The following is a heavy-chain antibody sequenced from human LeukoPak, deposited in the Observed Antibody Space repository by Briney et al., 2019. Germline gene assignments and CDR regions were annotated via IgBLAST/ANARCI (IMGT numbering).Heavy chain of an antibody. Sequence: SETLSLTCAVYGGSFSGYYWSWTRQPPGKGLEWIGEINHSGSTNYNPSLKSRVTISVDTSKNQFSLKLSSVTAADTAVYYCARGGITIFGVVIRPEFDYWGQGTLVTVSS. CDR1: GGSFSGYY. CDR2: INHSGST. J-gene: IGHJ4*02. V-gene: IGHV4-34*01. CDR3: ARGGITIFGVVIRPEFDY. D-gene: IGHD3-3*01.